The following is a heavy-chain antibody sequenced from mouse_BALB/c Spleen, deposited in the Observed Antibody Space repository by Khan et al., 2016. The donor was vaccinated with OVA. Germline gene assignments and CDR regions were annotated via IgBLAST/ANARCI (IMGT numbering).Heavy chain of an antibody. CDR2: IDPTTGYT. J-gene: IGHJ3*01. Sequence: QIQLVQSGAELAKPGASVKMSCKASGYTFTNYWMHWVKQRPGQGLEWIGYIDPTTGYTEYNQKFKDKATLTADKSSSTAYMQLSSLTSEDSAVYYCTSNGRSDTWFGYWGQGTLVTVSA. CDR3: TSNGRSDTWFGY. V-gene: IGHV1-7*01. CDR1: GYTFTNYW. D-gene: IGHD1-1*01.